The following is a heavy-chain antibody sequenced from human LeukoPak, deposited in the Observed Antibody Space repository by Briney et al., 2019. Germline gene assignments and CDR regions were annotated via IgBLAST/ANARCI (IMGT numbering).Heavy chain of an antibody. CDR2: VWFDGSEE. CDR3: PKGSVFQHGGWFDP. J-gene: IGHJ5*02. Sequence: GGSLRLSCEGSRFSFGNYGMHWVREALGKGPERGSVVWFDGSEEDYADSVEGRFAISRDNSKSMLYLQMNSLRVEDTAVYHCPKGSVFQHGGWFDPWGQGTVVTVSS. D-gene: IGHD1-14*01. CDR1: RFSFGNYG. V-gene: IGHV3-33*06.